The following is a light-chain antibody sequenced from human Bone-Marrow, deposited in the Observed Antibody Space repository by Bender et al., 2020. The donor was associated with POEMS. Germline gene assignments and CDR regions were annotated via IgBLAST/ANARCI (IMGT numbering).Light chain of an antibody. CDR2: SSH. V-gene: IGLV1-44*01. J-gene: IGLJ3*02. CDR3: AVWDDSLNGWV. CDR1: SSNIGAHA. Sequence: QSVLTQPPSASGTPGQRVTISCSGGSSNIGAHAVNWYQHLPGTAPKLLLYSSHRRPSEVPDRFSGSRSGTSASLAISGLQSEDEADYYCAVWDDSLNGWVCGGGTKLTVL.